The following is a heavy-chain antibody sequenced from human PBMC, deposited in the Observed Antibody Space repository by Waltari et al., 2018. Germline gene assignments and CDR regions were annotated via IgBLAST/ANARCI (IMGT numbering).Heavy chain of an antibody. CDR1: GGTFSSYT. J-gene: IGHJ6*02. D-gene: IGHD6-19*01. Sequence: QVQLVQSGAEVKKPGSSVKVSCKASGGTFSSYTISWVRQAPGQGLEWMGRIIPILGIANYAQKFQGRVTITADKSTSTAYMELSSLRSEDTAVYYCARNVAVAGHYYYYGMDVWGQGTTVTVSS. CDR3: ARNVAVAGHYYYYGMDV. CDR2: IIPILGIA. V-gene: IGHV1-69*02.